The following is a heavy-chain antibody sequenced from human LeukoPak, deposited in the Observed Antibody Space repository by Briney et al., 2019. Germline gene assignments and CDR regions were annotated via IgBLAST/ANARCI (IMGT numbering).Heavy chain of an antibody. J-gene: IGHJ5*02. CDR1: GDSISNDY. V-gene: IGHV4-59*08. CDR3: ARHPRSCTGAGTCFSWFDA. Sequence: PSETLSLTCTVYGDSISNDYCSWIRQPPGKGLERIGYMYSSGTTKYNPSLKSRVTMSVDTSKNQFSLRLHSVTAADTAMYYCARHPRSCTGAGTCFSWFDASGQGILVTVSS. D-gene: IGHD2-8*02. CDR2: MYSSGTT.